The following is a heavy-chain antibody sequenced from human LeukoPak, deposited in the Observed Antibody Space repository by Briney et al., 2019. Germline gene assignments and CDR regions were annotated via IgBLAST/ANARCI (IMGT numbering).Heavy chain of an antibody. V-gene: IGHV1-69*01. CDR1: GGTFSSYA. D-gene: IGHD3-16*01. J-gene: IGHJ6*03. Sequence: GASVKVSCKASGGTFSSYAISWVRQAPGQGLEWMGGIIPIFGTANYAQKFQGRVTIIADESTSTAYMELRSLRFEDTAVYYCAAAQGYGYYYYYMDVWGKGTTVTVSS. CDR2: IIPIFGTA. CDR3: AAAQGYGYYYYYMDV.